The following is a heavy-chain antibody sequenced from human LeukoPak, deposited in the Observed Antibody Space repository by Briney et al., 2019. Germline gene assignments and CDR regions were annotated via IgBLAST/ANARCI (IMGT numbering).Heavy chain of an antibody. Sequence: GGSLRLSCAASGFTFSSYAMHWVRQAPGKGLEWVAVISYDGSNKYYADSVKGRFTISRDNSKNTLYLQMNSLRADDTAVYYCARVDFDWLFQGDYWGQGTLVTVSS. V-gene: IGHV3-30*04. CDR3: ARVDFDWLFQGDY. CDR1: GFTFSSYA. CDR2: ISYDGSNK. J-gene: IGHJ4*02. D-gene: IGHD3-9*01.